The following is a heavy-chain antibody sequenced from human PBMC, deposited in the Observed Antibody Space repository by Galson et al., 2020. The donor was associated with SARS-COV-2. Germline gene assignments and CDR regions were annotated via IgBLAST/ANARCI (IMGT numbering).Heavy chain of an antibody. D-gene: IGHD6-13*01. Sequence: SETLSLTCTVSGGSITRYYWSWIRQHPGKGLEWIGYISFIGNTYYDPSLKSRVTISRDTSSNQFSLKLTSVTAADTALYYCARYDPLAAAGTGGFDFWGQGTLVTVSA. CDR2: ISFIGNT. CDR1: GGSITRYY. J-gene: IGHJ4*02. CDR3: ARYDPLAAAGTGGFDF. V-gene: IGHV4-59*01.